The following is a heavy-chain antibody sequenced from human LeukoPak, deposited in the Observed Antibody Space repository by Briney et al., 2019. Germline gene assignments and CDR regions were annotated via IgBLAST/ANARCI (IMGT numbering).Heavy chain of an antibody. Sequence: PSETLSLTCTVSGGSISSYFWSWIRQPPGKGLEWIGYIYYSGSTNYNPSLKSRVTISVDMSKNQFSLKLNSVTAADTAVYYCARQTYYGSGSYYFLDYWGQGTLVTVSS. CDR1: GGSISSYF. D-gene: IGHD3-10*01. CDR2: IYYSGST. V-gene: IGHV4-59*01. J-gene: IGHJ4*02. CDR3: ARQTYYGSGSYYFLDY.